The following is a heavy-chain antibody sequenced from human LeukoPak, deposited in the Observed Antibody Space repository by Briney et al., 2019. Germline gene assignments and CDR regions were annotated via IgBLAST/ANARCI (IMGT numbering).Heavy chain of an antibody. Sequence: GGSLRLSCAASEFTFSSYGMSWVRQAPGKGLEWVSSISGSGGSTQYADSVQGRFAISRDNSKNTLYLQMNSLRVEDAAVYFCARDPNGDYIGTFDMWGRGTMVSVSS. CDR1: EFTFSSYG. CDR3: ARDPNGDYIGTFDM. CDR2: ISGSGGST. V-gene: IGHV3-23*01. J-gene: IGHJ3*02. D-gene: IGHD4-17*01.